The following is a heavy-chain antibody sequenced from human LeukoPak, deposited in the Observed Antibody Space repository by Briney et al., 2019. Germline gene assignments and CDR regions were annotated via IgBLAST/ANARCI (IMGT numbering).Heavy chain of an antibody. CDR3: AKGSSYFDGSGYYYFDY. V-gene: IGHV3-23*01. Sequence: GASRRLSCAASGFTFSSFALTWVRQAPGKGLGWVSVISGRGSSTFYADSVKGRFTISRDNSKNTLYLQMNSLRAEHTAVYYCAKGSSYFDGSGYYYFDYWGQGTLVAVSS. J-gene: IGHJ4*02. CDR1: GFTFSSFA. CDR2: ISGRGSST. D-gene: IGHD3-22*01.